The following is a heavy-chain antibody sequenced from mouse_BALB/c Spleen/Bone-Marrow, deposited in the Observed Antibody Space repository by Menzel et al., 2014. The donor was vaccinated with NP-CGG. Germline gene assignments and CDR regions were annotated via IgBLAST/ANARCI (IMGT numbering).Heavy chain of an antibody. CDR1: GDSITSGY. D-gene: IGHD3-2*01. CDR2: ISYSGST. J-gene: IGHJ4*01. CDR3: ARDSSGGILAMDY. V-gene: IGHV3-8*02. Sequence: EVQRVESGPSLVKPSQTLSLTCSVTGDSITSGYWNWIRKFPGNKLEYMGYISYSGSTYYNPYLKSRISISRDISRNQYYLQLNSVTTEDTATYYCARDSSGGILAMDYWGQGTSVTVSS.